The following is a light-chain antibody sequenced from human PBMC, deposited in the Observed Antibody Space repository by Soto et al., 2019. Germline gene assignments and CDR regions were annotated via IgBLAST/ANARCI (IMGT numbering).Light chain of an antibody. J-gene: IGKJ1*01. V-gene: IGKV1-8*01. CDR1: QGISNW. Sequence: AIRMTQSPSSLSASTGDRVTITCRASQGISNWLAWYQQRPGKAPKLLVYGASTWQSGVTSRFSGSGSGTDFTLTISGLKSEDFATYYCQHYKNYPWTFGQGTKVEVK. CDR3: QHYKNYPWT. CDR2: GAS.